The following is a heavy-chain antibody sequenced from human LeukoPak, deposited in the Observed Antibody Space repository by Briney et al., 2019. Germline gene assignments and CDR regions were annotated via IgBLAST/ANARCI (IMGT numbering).Heavy chain of an antibody. J-gene: IGHJ4*02. V-gene: IGHV3-23*01. D-gene: IGHD6-19*01. CDR3: AKSLRAIAVAGTTLDS. CDR2: ISGSGTA. CDR1: GVTFTNYA. Sequence: PGGSLRLSCAVSGVTFTNYAMTWVRQAPGKGLECVSTISGSGTAYYADSVKGRFTISRNNSNNTLYLRMNRLRSDDTAIYYCAKSLRAIAVAGTTLDSWGQRNLVTASS.